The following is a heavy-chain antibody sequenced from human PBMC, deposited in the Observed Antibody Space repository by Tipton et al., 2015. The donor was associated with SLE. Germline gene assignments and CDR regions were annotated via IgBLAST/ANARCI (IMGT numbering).Heavy chain of an antibody. J-gene: IGHJ1*01. V-gene: IGHV4-61*02. Sequence: TLSLTCTVSGGSISSGSYYWSWIRQPAGKGLEWIGRIYTSGSTNYNPSLKSRVTISVDTSKNQFSLRLSSVTAADTAVYYCARVLAGDYTEYFEHWGQGTLVTVSS. D-gene: IGHD3-16*01. CDR3: ARVLAGDYTEYFEH. CDR1: GGSISSGSYY. CDR2: IYTSGST.